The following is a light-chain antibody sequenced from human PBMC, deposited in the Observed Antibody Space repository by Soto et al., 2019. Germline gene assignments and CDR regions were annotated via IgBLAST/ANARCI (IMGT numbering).Light chain of an antibody. CDR3: LQHKTYPRT. CDR1: QSISSY. CDR2: AAS. J-gene: IGKJ1*01. V-gene: IGKV1-17*01. Sequence: DVQITTSPSSLSASIGDRFTITCRPSQSISSYLNWYQQKPGKAPKRLIYAASSLQSGVPSRFSGSGSGTEFTLTISSLQPEDFATYYCLQHKTYPRTFGQGTKVDI.